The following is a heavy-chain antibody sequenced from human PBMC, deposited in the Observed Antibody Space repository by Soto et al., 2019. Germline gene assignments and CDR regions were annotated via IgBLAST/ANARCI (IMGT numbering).Heavy chain of an antibody. V-gene: IGHV3-23*01. CDR2: ISGTGGTT. CDR1: GFTFSSYA. Sequence: PGESLKISCAASGFTFSSYAMSWVRQAPGKGLEWVSAISGTGGTTYYADSVKGRFTISRDNSKNSLYLQMNSLRAEGTAVYYCAKSGAPSDIVVVVAATGFDYWGQGTLVTVSS. D-gene: IGHD2-15*01. CDR3: AKSGAPSDIVVVVAATGFDY. J-gene: IGHJ4*02.